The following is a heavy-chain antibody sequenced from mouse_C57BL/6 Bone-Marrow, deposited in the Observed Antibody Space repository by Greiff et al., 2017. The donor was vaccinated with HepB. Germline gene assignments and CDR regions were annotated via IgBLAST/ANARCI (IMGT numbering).Heavy chain of an antibody. D-gene: IGHD2-5*01. CDR1: GYTFTSYG. CDR3: ARGGYYSNRYFDV. J-gene: IGHJ1*03. Sequence: VQLQQSGAELARPGASVKLSCKASGYTFTSYGISWVKQRTGQGLEWIGEIYPRSGNTYYNEKFKGKATLTADKSSSTAYMELCSLTSEDSAVYFCARGGYYSNRYFDVWGTGTTVTVSS. CDR2: IYPRSGNT. V-gene: IGHV1-81*01.